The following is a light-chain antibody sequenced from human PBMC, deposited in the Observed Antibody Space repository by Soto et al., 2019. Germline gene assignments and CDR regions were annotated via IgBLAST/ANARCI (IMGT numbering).Light chain of an antibody. Sequence: QSALTQPASVSGSPGQSITISCTGTSSDVGGYNYVSWYQQHPGKAPKLMIYDVSNRPSGVSNRFSGSKSGNTASLTISGLQAEDEADNYCRSYTSSSTLDVFGTGTKVTVL. CDR1: SSDVGGYNY. CDR3: RSYTSSSTLDV. CDR2: DVS. J-gene: IGLJ1*01. V-gene: IGLV2-14*01.